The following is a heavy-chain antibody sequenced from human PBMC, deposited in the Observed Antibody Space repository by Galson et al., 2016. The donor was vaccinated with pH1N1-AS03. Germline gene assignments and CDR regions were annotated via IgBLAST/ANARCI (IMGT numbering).Heavy chain of an antibody. J-gene: IGHJ4*02. D-gene: IGHD4-17*01. V-gene: IGHV1-18*01. CDR2: IRTANGET. CDR1: GYTFTSVG. Sequence: SVKVSCKASGYTFTSVGISWVRQAPGQGLEWVGWIRTANGETHYAQNFQGRVTMTSDTSTTTAYMELRSLRSDDTAVYYCARGPSTTVTTWCLDSWGQGTPVTVSS. CDR3: ARGPSTTVTTWCLDS.